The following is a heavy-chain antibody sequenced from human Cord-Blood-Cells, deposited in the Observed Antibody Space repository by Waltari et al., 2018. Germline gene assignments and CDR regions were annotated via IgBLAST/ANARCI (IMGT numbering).Heavy chain of an antibody. Sequence: QLQLQESGPGLVKPSETLSLTCTVSGGSISSSSYYWGWIRQPPGKGLEWIGSIYYSGSTYYTPSLKGRVTISVETSKNQFSLKLSSVTAADTAVYYCARLTRPDYDILTGYWYFDLWGRGTLVTVSS. J-gene: IGHJ2*01. V-gene: IGHV4-39*01. CDR1: GGSISSSSYY. CDR3: ARLTRPDYDILTGYWYFDL. D-gene: IGHD3-9*01. CDR2: IYYSGST.